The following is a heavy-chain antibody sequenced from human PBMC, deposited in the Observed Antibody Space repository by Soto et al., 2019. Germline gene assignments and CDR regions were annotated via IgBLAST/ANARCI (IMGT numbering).Heavy chain of an antibody. CDR2: IYPGDSDT. D-gene: IGHD4-17*01. J-gene: IGHJ6*02. CDR3: AREHYGDSYYYGMDV. CDR1: GYIFTSYW. Sequence: PVESLKISCKGSGYIFTSYWIGCFLQMPGKGLEWMGIIYPGDSDTRYSPSFQGQVTISADKSISTAYLQWSSLKASDTAMYYCAREHYGDSYYYGMDVWGQGTTVTVSS. V-gene: IGHV5-51*01.